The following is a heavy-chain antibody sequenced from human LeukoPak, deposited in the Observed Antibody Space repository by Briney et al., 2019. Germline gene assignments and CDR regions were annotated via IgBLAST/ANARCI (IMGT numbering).Heavy chain of an antibody. Sequence: ASVKVSCKASGYTFTSYAMHWVRQAPGQRLEWMGGIIPIFGTANYAQKFQGRVTITADESTSTAYMELSSLRSEDTAVYYCARGEAPGTVFGGMAVWGQGTAVTVSS. CDR3: ARGEAPGTVFGGMAV. J-gene: IGHJ6*02. CDR1: GYTFTSYA. CDR2: IIPIFGTA. D-gene: IGHD3-16*01. V-gene: IGHV1-69*13.